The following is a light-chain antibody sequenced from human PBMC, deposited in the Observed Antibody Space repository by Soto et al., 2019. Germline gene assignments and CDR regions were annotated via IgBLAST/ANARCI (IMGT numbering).Light chain of an antibody. J-gene: IGLJ3*02. Sequence: QYVLTQPPSASGTPGQTVAISCSGSNSNFGSNTVNWYQQFPGTAPKLLIYGNNQRPSGVPDRFSGSKSDTSASLAISGLLSEDESDYYCATWADSLNGWVFGGGTKLTVL. CDR2: GNN. CDR1: NSNFGSNT. CDR3: ATWADSLNGWV. V-gene: IGLV1-44*01.